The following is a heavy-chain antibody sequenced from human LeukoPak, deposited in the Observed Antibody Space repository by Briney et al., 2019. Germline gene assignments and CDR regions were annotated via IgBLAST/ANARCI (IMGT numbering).Heavy chain of an antibody. Sequence: PGGSLRLSCAASGFTFNTFDMTWVRQAPGKGLEWVSYISSGSSSRYYADSVKGRFTISRDNSKNTLYLQMNSLRAEDTAVYYCARGSSGYYRNWGQGTLVTVSS. V-gene: IGHV3-48*01. CDR3: ARGSSGYYRN. D-gene: IGHD3-22*01. J-gene: IGHJ4*02. CDR2: ISSGSSSR. CDR1: GFTFNTFD.